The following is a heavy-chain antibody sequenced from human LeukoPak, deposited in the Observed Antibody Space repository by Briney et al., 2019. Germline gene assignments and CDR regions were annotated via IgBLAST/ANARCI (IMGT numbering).Heavy chain of an antibody. CDR2: IRYDGTIK. CDR3: AKDHGANSDTSNY. CDR1: VFTFSNYG. D-gene: IGHD3-22*01. Sequence: GGSLRLSCAASVFTFSNYGMHWVRQAPGKGLQWVAFIRYDGTIKYYADSVKGRFTISRDNSKNTLYLQMNSLTPEDTAVYYCAKDHGANSDTSNYWGQGTLVTVSS. V-gene: IGHV3-30*02. J-gene: IGHJ4*02.